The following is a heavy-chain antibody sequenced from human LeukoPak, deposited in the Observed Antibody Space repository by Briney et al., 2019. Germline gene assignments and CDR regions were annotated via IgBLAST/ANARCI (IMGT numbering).Heavy chain of an antibody. CDR1: GFTFSDSG. CDR3: GRERTGPIDY. V-gene: IGHV3-48*02. Sequence: GGSLRLSCAASGFTFSDSGMNWVRQAPGKGLEWVSYIGSSSSTIYYTNSVKGRFTISRDNAKSSLYLHMNSLRDEDAAVYYCGRERTGPIDYLGQGTLVSVSS. J-gene: IGHJ4*02. CDR2: IGSSSSTI. D-gene: IGHD1-14*01.